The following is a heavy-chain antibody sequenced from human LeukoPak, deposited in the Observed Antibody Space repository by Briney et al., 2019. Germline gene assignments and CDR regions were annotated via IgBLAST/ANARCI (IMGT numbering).Heavy chain of an antibody. CDR3: ARPSRPYRSSEYFQH. D-gene: IGHD6-13*01. CDR2: ISGSGGNT. CDR1: GFTFSSYA. V-gene: IGHV3-23*01. Sequence: PGGSLRLSCAASGFTFSSYAMSWVRQAPGKGLEWVSGISGSGGNTYYADSVKGRFTISRDNAKNSLYLQMNSLRAEDTAVYYCARPSRPYRSSEYFQHWGQGTLVIVSS. J-gene: IGHJ1*01.